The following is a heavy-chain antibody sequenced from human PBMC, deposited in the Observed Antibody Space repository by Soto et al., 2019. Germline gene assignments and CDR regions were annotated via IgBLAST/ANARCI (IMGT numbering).Heavy chain of an antibody. CDR3: ARIPSSAWYDGWYFDY. D-gene: IGHD6-19*01. Sequence: PSETLSLTCTVSGGSISSYYWSWIRQPPGKGLEWIGYIYYSGSTNYNPSLKSRVTISVDTSKNQFSLKLSSVTAVDTATYYCARIPSSAWYDGWYFDYWGPGALVTVSS. CDR1: GGSISSYY. V-gene: IGHV4-59*01. J-gene: IGHJ4*02. CDR2: IYYSGST.